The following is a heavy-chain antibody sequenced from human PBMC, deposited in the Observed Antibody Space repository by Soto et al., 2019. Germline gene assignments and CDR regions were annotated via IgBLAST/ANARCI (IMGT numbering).Heavy chain of an antibody. CDR1: GFSFSSYC. J-gene: IGHJ3*02. Sequence: GGSLSLSCAASGFSFSSYCMHWGRHAPRKGLGLVWIRTYNGSNNYYPDSVNGRFTISRDNSKNTLYLQMNSLIADDTAVYYCAKDGIEAFDIWGQGTMVTVSS. V-gene: IGHV3-30*18. D-gene: IGHD1-20*01. CDR3: AKDGIEAFDI. CDR2: RTYNGSNN.